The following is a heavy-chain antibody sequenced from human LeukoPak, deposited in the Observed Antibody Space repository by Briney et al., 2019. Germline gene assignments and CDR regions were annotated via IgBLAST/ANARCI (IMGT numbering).Heavy chain of an antibody. CDR2: ISSSTSTI. CDR1: GFTLSSYG. D-gene: IGHD2-21*02. V-gene: IGHV3-48*01. J-gene: IGHJ4*02. Sequence: GGSLRLSCAASGFTLSSYGMNWVRQAPGKGLEWVSYISSSTSTITYADSVRGRFTISRDNAENSLYLQMNSLRAEDTAVYYCARGRRRCGGDCYFSPTAYYFDYWGQGTLVTVSS. CDR3: ARGRRRCGGDCYFSPTAYYFDY.